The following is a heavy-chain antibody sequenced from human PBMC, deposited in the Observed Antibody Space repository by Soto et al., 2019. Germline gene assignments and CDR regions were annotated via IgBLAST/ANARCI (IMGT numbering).Heavy chain of an antibody. CDR2: IIPIFGTA. CDR3: AREVGLRFLEWLEYYYGMDV. Sequence: QVQLVQSGAEVKKPGSSVKVSCKASGGTFSSYAISWVRQAPGQGLEWMGGIIPIFGTANYAQKFQGRVTITADKSTSTASMELGSLRSEDTAVYYCAREVGLRFLEWLEYYYGMDVWCQGTTVTVSS. V-gene: IGHV1-69*06. CDR1: GGTFSSYA. J-gene: IGHJ6*02. D-gene: IGHD3-3*01.